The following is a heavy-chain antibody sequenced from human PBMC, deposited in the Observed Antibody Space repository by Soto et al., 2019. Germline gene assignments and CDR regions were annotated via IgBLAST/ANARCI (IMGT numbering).Heavy chain of an antibody. CDR2: ITGSGGST. CDR1: GFIFSSFA. Sequence: GGSLRLSCAASGFIFSSFAMSWVRQAPGKGLEWVSTITGSGGSTYYADSVKGRFTSSRDNSKNTVDLQMNSLRAEDTAVYYCARSPSYGLYYFDYWGQGTLVTVSS. D-gene: IGHD5-18*01. J-gene: IGHJ4*02. CDR3: ARSPSYGLYYFDY. V-gene: IGHV3-23*01.